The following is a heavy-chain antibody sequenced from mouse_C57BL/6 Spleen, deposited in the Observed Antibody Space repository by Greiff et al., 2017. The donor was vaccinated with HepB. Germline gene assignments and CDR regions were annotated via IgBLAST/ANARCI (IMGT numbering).Heavy chain of an antibody. D-gene: IGHD2-4*01. J-gene: IGHJ2*01. V-gene: IGHV1-64*01. CDR3: ARSLYDYDDDLYFDY. CDR1: GYTFTSYW. CDR2: IHPNSGST. Sequence: QVQLQQPGAELVKPGASVKLSCKASGYTFTSYWMHWVKQRPGQGLVWIGMIHPNSGSTNYNEKFKSKATLTVDKSSSTAYMQLSSLTSEDSAVYYCARSLYDYDDDLYFDYWGQGTTLTVSS.